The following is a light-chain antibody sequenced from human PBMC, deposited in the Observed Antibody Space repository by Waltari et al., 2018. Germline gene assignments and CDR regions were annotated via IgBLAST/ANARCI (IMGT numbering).Light chain of an antibody. J-gene: IGLJ2*01. CDR1: SPNVGSHS. Sequence: QSVVTQPPSASGAPGQRVTISCSGSSPNVGSHSIQWYQPLPGTAPKVVMYDIDRRPSGVPDRFSGSRSGTTASLTISGLQSEDEADYYCSVWDDSLSGPVFGGGTKLTVL. CDR2: DID. CDR3: SVWDDSLSGPV. V-gene: IGLV1-44*01.